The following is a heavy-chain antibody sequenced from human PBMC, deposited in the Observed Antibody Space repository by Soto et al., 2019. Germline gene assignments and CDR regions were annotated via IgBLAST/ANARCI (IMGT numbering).Heavy chain of an antibody. V-gene: IGHV3-33*01. Sequence: QTGGSLRLSCAASGFTFSSYGMHWVRQAPGKGLEWVAVIWYDGSNKYYADSVKGRFTISRDNSKNTLYLQMNSLRAEDTAVYYCARLGYREYSSSSFLGYWGQGTLVTVSS. J-gene: IGHJ4*02. D-gene: IGHD6-6*01. CDR3: ARLGYREYSSSSFLGY. CDR1: GFTFSSYG. CDR2: IWYDGSNK.